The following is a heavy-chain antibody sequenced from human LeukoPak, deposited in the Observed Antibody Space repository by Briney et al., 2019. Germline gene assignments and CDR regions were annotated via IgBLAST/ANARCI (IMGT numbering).Heavy chain of an antibody. D-gene: IGHD3-16*02. J-gene: IGHJ5*02. CDR1: GCSISSYY. CDR3: ARDLVEDYVWGSYRYSCWFDP. Sequence: SETLSLTCTVSGCSISSYYWSWIRQPAGKGLEWIGRIYTSGSTNYNPSLKSRVTMSVDTYKNQFSLKLSSVTAADTAVYYCARDLVEDYVWGSYRYSCWFDPWGQGTLVTVSS. CDR2: IYTSGST. V-gene: IGHV4-4*07.